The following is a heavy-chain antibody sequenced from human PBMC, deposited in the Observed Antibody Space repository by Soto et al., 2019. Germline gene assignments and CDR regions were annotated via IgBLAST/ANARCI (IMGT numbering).Heavy chain of an antibody. CDR2: ISAYNDNT. J-gene: IGHJ3*02. D-gene: IGHD3-10*01. CDR3: AREPYYYGSGSPDAFDI. V-gene: IGHV1-18*01. CDR1: GYTFTSYG. Sequence: ASVKVSCKASGYTFTSYGISWVRQAPGQGLEWMGWISAYNDNTNYAQKLQGRVTMTTNTSTSTAYMKLRSLRSEDTAVYYCAREPYYYGSGSPDAFDIWGQGTMVTVSS.